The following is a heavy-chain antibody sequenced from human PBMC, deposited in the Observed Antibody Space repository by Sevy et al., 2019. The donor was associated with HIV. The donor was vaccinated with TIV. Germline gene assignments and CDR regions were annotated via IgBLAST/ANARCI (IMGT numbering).Heavy chain of an antibody. CDR1: GYSISSGYY. CDR2: IYHSGST. V-gene: IGHV4-38-2*02. Sequence: SETLSLTCAVSGYSISSGYYWGWIRQPPGKGLEWIGSIYHSGSTYYNPSLKSRVTISVDTSKNQFSMELSSVTAADTAVYYCSRDERDSSSYKNYYYYYYMDVWGKGTTVTVSS. J-gene: IGHJ6*03. D-gene: IGHD6-6*01. CDR3: SRDERDSSSYKNYYYYYYMDV.